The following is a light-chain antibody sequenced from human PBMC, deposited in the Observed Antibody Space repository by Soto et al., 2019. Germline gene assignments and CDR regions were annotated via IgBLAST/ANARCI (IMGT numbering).Light chain of an antibody. Sequence: QSALTQPASVSGSPGQSITISCTGTSSDVGGYNYVSWYQQHPGKAPKLMIYEVSNRPSGVSNRFSGSKSGNTASLTISGLQAGDEADYYCSSYTSSSTFFGTGTKVTVL. CDR3: SSYTSSSTF. CDR1: SSDVGGYNY. J-gene: IGLJ1*01. CDR2: EVS. V-gene: IGLV2-14*01.